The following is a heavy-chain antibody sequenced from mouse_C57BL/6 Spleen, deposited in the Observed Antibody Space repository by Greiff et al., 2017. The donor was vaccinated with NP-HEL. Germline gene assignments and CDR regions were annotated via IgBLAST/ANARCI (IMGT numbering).Heavy chain of an antibody. V-gene: IGHV1-55*01. CDR1: GYTFTSYW. D-gene: IGHD2-1*01. Sequence: QVQLKQPGAELVKPGASVKMSCKASGYTFTSYWITWVKQRPGQGLEWIGDIYPGSGSTNYNEKFKSKATLTVDTSSSTAYMQLSSLTSEDSAVYYCARKGNYPYWEFGVWGTGTTVTVSS. J-gene: IGHJ1*03. CDR3: ARKGNYPYWEFGV. CDR2: IYPGSGST.